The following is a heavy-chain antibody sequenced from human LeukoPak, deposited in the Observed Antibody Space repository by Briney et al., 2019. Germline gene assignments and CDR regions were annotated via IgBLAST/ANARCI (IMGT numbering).Heavy chain of an antibody. J-gene: IGHJ4*02. CDR2: IYYSGST. Sequence: SETLSLTCTVSGGSISSYYWSWIRQPPGKGLEWIGYIYYSGSTNYNPSLKSRVTISVDTSKNQFSLKLSSVTAEDTAVYYCARAVYYYDSSGYFPSAFDYWGQGTLVTVSS. CDR1: GGSISSYY. CDR3: ARAVYYYDSSGYFPSAFDY. D-gene: IGHD3-22*01. V-gene: IGHV4-59*12.